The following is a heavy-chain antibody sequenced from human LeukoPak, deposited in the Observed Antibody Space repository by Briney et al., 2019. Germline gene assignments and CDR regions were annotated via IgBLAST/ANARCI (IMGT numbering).Heavy chain of an antibody. J-gene: IGHJ4*02. Sequence: GGSLSLSCAGSGFTFSDYSINWVRQAPGKGLEWVSSINPTSSSIYYADAVRGRFTISRDNATSSLYLQMNGLTVEDTAVYYCVRLRRNSDRSYYYYYYDHWGQGILVTVSS. CDR2: INPTSSSI. V-gene: IGHV3-21*01. CDR3: VRLRRNSDRSYYYYYYDH. CDR1: GFTFSDYS. D-gene: IGHD3-22*01.